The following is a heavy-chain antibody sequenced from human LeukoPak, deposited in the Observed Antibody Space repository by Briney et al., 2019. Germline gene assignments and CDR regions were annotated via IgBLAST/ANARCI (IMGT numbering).Heavy chain of an antibody. CDR1: GFTFNSYA. D-gene: IGHD3-3*01. CDR3: AKCFWSGYYTGYYFDY. CDR2: ISGSGGST. V-gene: IGHV3-23*01. J-gene: IGHJ4*02. Sequence: PGGSLRLSCAASGFTFNSYALSGVPQAPGKGLVGGSAISGSGGSTYYADSVKGRFTISRDNSKNTLYLQMNSLRAEDTAVYYCAKCFWSGYYTGYYFDYWGQGTLVTVSS.